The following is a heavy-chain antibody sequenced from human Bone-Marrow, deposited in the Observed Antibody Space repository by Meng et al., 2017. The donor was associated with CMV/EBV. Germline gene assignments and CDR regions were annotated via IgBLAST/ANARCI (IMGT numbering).Heavy chain of an antibody. D-gene: IGHD6-6*01. CDR1: GFTFSSYG. CDR2: IRYDGSNK. V-gene: IGHV3-30*02. CDR3: AKDIGSSYYYYYGMDV. J-gene: IGHJ6*02. Sequence: GGSLRLSCAASGFTFSSYGMHWVRPAPGKGLEWVAFIRYDGSNKYYADSVKGRFTISRDNSKNTLYLQMNSLRAEDTAVYYCAKDIGSSYYYYYGMDVWGQGTTVTVSS.